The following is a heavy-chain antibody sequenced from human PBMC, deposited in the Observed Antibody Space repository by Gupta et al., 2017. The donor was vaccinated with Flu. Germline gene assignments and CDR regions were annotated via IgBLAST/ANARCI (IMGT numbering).Heavy chain of an antibody. J-gene: IGHJ4*02. CDR1: GGPISSGNTY. Sequence: QLQLQESGPGVVKLSETLDPTCTVSGGPISSGNTYWGWIRQPPGKGLDWFGSIYYSGSTYYIPSLQGRVTISVDTSKNQFSLKLNSVTATDTAVYYCARLGYSSSWIDSWGQGTLVTVSS. CDR2: IYYSGST. CDR3: ARLGYSSSWIDS. V-gene: IGHV4-39*01. D-gene: IGHD6-13*01.